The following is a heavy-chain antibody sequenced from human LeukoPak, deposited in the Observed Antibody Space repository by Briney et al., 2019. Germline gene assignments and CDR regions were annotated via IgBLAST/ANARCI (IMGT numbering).Heavy chain of an antibody. CDR3: AILIAVAGPATFY. D-gene: IGHD6-19*01. J-gene: IGHJ4*02. Sequence: GGSLRLSCAASGFTFSSYAMSWVRQAPGKGLQWVSSISGSGDSTYYADSVKGRFTISRDNSNNTLYLQMNSLRAEDTAVYYCAILIAVAGPATFYWGQGTRVTVSS. V-gene: IGHV3-23*01. CDR2: ISGSGDST. CDR1: GFTFSSYA.